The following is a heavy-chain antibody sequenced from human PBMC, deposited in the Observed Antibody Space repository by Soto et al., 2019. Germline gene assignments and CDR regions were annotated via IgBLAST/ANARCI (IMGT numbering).Heavy chain of an antibody. D-gene: IGHD6-13*01. V-gene: IGHV1-18*01. CDR1: GYTFSSYG. Sequence: QVQLVQSGAEVKKPGASVKVSCKASGYTFSSYGISWVRQAPGQGLEWMGWISAYNGNTNYAQKLKGRVTMTTDTSTSTAYMEVSSRRADDTAVYYCARSIAAAVDLDYWGQGTLVTVSS. CDR3: ARSIAAAVDLDY. J-gene: IGHJ4*02. CDR2: ISAYNGNT.